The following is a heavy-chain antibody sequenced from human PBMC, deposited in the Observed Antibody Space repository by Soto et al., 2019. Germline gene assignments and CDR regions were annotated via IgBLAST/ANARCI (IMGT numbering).Heavy chain of an antibody. J-gene: IGHJ6*03. V-gene: IGHV4-59*01. CDR1: GGSISSYY. CDR3: ARARSRFYDFWSGQDYYYYMDV. D-gene: IGHD3-3*01. Sequence: SETLSLTCTVSGGSISSYYWSWIRQPPGKGLEWIGYIYYSGSTNYNPSIKSRVTISVDTSKNQFSLKLSSVTAADTAVYYCARARSRFYDFWSGQDYYYYMDVWGKGTTVTVSS. CDR2: IYYSGST.